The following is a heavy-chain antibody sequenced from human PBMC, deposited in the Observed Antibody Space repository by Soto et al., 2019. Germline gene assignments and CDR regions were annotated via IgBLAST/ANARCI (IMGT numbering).Heavy chain of an antibody. V-gene: IGHV5-51*01. CDR1: GYSFISFW. D-gene: IGHD3-22*01. CDR3: ARYDSRGEYFDY. J-gene: IGHJ4*02. CDR2: IYPSDSDN. Sequence: PGESLKISCKGSGYSFISFWIGWVRQMPGKGLEWMGAIYPSDSDNRNSPSFQGQVTISADKSISTAFLHWSSLKASDTAMYYCARYDSRGEYFDYWGQGTLVNGSS.